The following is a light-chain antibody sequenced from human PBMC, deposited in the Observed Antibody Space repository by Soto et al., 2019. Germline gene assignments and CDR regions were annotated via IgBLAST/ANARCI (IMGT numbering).Light chain of an antibody. CDR1: NSDVGYYSL. CDR3: SSYAGSGTLV. V-gene: IGLV2-23*02. J-gene: IGLJ2*01. CDR2: EVS. Sequence: QSALTQPASVSGSPGQSITISCTGTNSDVGYYSLVSWYQQHTGKAPKLMMYEVSKRPSGVSNRFSGSKSGNTASQTISGLQAEDEADYCCSSYAGSGTLVFGGGTKVTVL.